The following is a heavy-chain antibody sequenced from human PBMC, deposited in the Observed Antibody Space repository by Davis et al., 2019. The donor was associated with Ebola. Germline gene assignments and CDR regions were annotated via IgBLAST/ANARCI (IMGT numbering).Heavy chain of an antibody. J-gene: IGHJ3*02. CDR3: ARDYYGSGTMI. V-gene: IGHV3-48*01. CDR2: ISSTFTTI. Sequence: PGGSLRLSCAASGFTFSTYSMNWVRQAPGKGLEWVSYISSTFTTISYADSVKGRFTISRDNSKNTLYLQMNSLRAEDTAVYYCARDYYGSGTMIWGQGTMVTVSS. CDR1: GFTFSTYS. D-gene: IGHD3-10*01.